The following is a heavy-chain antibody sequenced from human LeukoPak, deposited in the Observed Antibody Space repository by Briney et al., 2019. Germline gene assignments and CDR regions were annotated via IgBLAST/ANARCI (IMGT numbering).Heavy chain of an antibody. J-gene: IGHJ3*02. CDR1: GGSISSYY. CDR3: ARRVPNNWNDGDAFDI. Sequence: SETLSLTCTVSGGSISSYYWSWIRQPPGKGLECIGYIYYSGTTTYNPSLKSRVTILVDTSNNQFSLRLTSVTAADTAVYYCARRVPNNWNDGDAFDIWGQGTMVTVSS. CDR2: IYYSGTT. V-gene: IGHV4-59*08. D-gene: IGHD1-20*01.